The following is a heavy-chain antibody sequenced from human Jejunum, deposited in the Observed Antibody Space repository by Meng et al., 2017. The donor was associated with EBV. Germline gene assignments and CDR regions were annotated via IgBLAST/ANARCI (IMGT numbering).Heavy chain of an antibody. CDR2: ISNDGTFE. J-gene: IGHJ4*02. V-gene: IGHV3-30*14. D-gene: IGHD1-26*01. CDR1: GVTLSSFA. Sequence: VRVVEHGGGVVQSGMSLRLSGAASGVTLSSFAMHWVGQAPGKGLEWVAVISNDGTFEHYADSVKGRFTISRDDSKNTVYLQMSSLRGEDTAVYYCGRESNNGGSYYAHWGQGTLVTVSS. CDR3: GRESNNGGSYYAH.